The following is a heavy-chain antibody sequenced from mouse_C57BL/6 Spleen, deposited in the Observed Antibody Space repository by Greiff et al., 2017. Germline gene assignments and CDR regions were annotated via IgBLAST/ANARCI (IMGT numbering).Heavy chain of an antibody. V-gene: IGHV1-69*01. CDR2: IDPSDSYT. CDR3: ARKGDYGEEYFDY. J-gene: IGHJ2*01. Sequence: QVQLQQPGAELVMPGASVKLSCKASGYTFTSYWMHWVKQRPGQGLEWIGEIDPSDSYTNYNQKFKGKSTLTVDKSSSTAYMQLSSLTSEDSAVYYCARKGDYGEEYFDYWGQGTTLTVSS. D-gene: IGHD2-4*01. CDR1: GYTFTSYW.